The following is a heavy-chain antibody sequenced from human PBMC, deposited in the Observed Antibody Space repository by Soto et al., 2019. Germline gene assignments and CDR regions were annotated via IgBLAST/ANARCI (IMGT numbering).Heavy chain of an antibody. CDR1: GFTFSSYA. Sequence: SGGSLRLSCAASGFTFSSYAMHWVRQAPGKGLEWVAVISYDGSNKYYADSVKGRFTISRDNSKNTLYLQMNSLRAEDTAVYYCARPRTLVVTADAFDIWGQGTMVTVSS. J-gene: IGHJ3*02. CDR3: ARPRTLVVTADAFDI. V-gene: IGHV3-30-3*01. CDR2: ISYDGSNK. D-gene: IGHD2-21*02.